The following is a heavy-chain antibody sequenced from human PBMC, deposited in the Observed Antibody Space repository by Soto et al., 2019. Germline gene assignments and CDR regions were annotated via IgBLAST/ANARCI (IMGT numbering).Heavy chain of an antibody. CDR3: AREDVAAARNYYYSMKV. Sequence: ASVKGSCQGSRYTFTSYVIDWLRQDTGQGLEWMGWISAYNGNTNYAQKLQGRVTMTTDTSTSTAYMELRSLICDDTAVYYWAREDVAAARNYYYSMKVWGLGTTVSASS. D-gene: IGHD6-13*01. CDR2: ISAYNGNT. CDR1: RYTFTSYV. J-gene: IGHJ6*02. V-gene: IGHV1-18*04.